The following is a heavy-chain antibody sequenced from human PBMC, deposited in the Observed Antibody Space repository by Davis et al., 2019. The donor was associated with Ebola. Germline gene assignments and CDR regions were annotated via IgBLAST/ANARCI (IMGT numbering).Heavy chain of an antibody. V-gene: IGHV1-3*01. CDR1: GYTFTSYA. Sequence: AASVKVSCKASGYTFTSYAMHWVRQAPGQRLEWMGWINAGNGNTKYSQKFQGRVTITADKSTSTAYMELSSLRSEDTAVYYCARGGGVYYDILVNYYGMDVWGKGTTVTVSS. J-gene: IGHJ6*04. CDR3: ARGGGVYYDILVNYYGMDV. CDR2: INAGNGNT. D-gene: IGHD3-9*01.